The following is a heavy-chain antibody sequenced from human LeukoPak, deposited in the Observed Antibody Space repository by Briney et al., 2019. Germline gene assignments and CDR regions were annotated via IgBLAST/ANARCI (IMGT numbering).Heavy chain of an antibody. J-gene: IGHJ5*02. V-gene: IGHV1-69*05. CDR1: GGTFSSYA. CDR3: ASQLLWFGEFLNWFDP. D-gene: IGHD3-10*01. Sequence: SVKVSCKASGGTFSSYAISWVRQAPGQGLEWMGRIIRIFGTANYAQKFQGRVTITTDESTSTAYMELSSLRSEDTAVYYCASQLLWFGEFLNWFDPWGQGTLVTVSS. CDR2: IIRIFGTA.